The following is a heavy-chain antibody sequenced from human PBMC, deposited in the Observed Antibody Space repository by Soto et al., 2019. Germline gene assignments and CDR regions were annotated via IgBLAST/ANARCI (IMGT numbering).Heavy chain of an antibody. CDR1: GYSFTSYW. CDR2: IYPGDSDT. Sequence: GESMKISCKGSGYSFTSYWIGWVRQMPGKGLEWMGIIYPGDSDTRYSPSFQGQVTISADKSISTAYLQWSSLKASDTAMYYCARHQNYDFWSGYPYYYYGMDVWGQGTTVTVS. J-gene: IGHJ6*02. D-gene: IGHD3-3*01. CDR3: ARHQNYDFWSGYPYYYYGMDV. V-gene: IGHV5-51*01.